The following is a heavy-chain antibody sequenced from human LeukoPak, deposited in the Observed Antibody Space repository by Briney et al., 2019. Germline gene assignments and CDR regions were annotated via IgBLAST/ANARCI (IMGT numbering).Heavy chain of an antibody. D-gene: IGHD6-19*01. Sequence: GGSLRLSCAASGFTFSSYWMSWVRQAPGKGLEWVANIKQDGSEKYYVDSVKGRFTISRDNAKNSLYLQMNSLRAEDTAVYYCARDVDSSGRNLFRFDPWGQGTLVTVSS. CDR3: ARDVDSSGRNLFRFDP. V-gene: IGHV3-7*01. CDR1: GFTFSSYW. CDR2: IKQDGSEK. J-gene: IGHJ5*02.